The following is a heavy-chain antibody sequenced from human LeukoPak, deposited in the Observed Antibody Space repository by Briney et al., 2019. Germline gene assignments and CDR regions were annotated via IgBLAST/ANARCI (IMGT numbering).Heavy chain of an antibody. J-gene: IGHJ4*02. V-gene: IGHV4-59*08. Sequence: SETLSLTCTVSGGSISSYYWSWIRQPPGQGLEWIGYIYYSGSTNYNPSLKSRVTISVDTSKNQFSLKLSSVTAADTAVYYCARRVDTARSIPDRYFDYWGQGTLVTVSS. CDR2: IYYSGST. D-gene: IGHD5-18*01. CDR3: ARRVDTARSIPDRYFDY. CDR1: GGSISSYY.